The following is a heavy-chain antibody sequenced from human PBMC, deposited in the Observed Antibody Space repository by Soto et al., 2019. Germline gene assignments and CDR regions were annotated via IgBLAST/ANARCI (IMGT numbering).Heavy chain of an antibody. CDR3: ARGDYGDYYYYGMDV. V-gene: IGHV3-30-3*01. CDR1: GFTFSSYA. D-gene: IGHD4-17*01. J-gene: IGHJ6*02. Sequence: PVGSLRLSCAASGFTFSSYAMHWVRQAPGKGLEWVAVISYDGSNKYYADSVKGRFTISRDNSKNTLYLQMNSLRAEDTAVYYCARGDYGDYYYYGMDVWGQGTTVTVSS. CDR2: ISYDGSNK.